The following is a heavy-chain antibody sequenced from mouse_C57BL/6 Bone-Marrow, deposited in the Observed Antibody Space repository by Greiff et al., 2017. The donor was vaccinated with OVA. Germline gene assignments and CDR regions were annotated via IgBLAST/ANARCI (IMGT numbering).Heavy chain of an antibody. CDR2: IDPETGGT. D-gene: IGHD1-1*01. CDR1: GYTFTDYE. V-gene: IGHV1-15*01. J-gene: IGHJ2*01. Sequence: VQLQQSGAELVRPGASVTLSCKASGYTFTDYEMHWVKQTPVHGLEWIGAIDPETGGTAYNQKFKGKAILTADKSSSTAYMELRSLTSEDSAVYYCTRRTFYGSSLDYWGQGTTLTVSS. CDR3: TRRTFYGSSLDY.